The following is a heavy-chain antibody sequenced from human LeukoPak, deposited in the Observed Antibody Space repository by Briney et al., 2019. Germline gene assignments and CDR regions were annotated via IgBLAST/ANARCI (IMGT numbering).Heavy chain of an antibody. D-gene: IGHD1-20*01. J-gene: IGHJ4*02. Sequence: ASVKVSCKASGYTFTGYFIHWIRQAPGQGLEWMGYINPNSGGTNYAQKFQGRVTMTRDTFIGTAYMELSRLTSDDTAMYFCARRRNWHNWNYFDYWGQGSPVTVSS. CDR2: INPNSGGT. CDR3: ARRRNWHNWNYFDY. V-gene: IGHV1-2*02. CDR1: GYTFTGYF.